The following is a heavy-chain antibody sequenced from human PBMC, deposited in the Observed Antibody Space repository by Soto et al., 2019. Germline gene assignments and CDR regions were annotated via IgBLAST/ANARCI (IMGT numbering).Heavy chain of an antibody. V-gene: IGHV3-48*01. Sequence: PGGSLRLSCAASGFTFSSYSMNWVRQAPGKGLEWVSYISSSSSTIYYADSVKGRFTISRDNAKNSLYLQMNSLRAEDTAVYYCARDLTCSGGSCYSAWFDPWGQGTLVTVSS. D-gene: IGHD2-15*01. CDR2: ISSSSSTI. CDR3: ARDLTCSGGSCYSAWFDP. CDR1: GFTFSSYS. J-gene: IGHJ5*02.